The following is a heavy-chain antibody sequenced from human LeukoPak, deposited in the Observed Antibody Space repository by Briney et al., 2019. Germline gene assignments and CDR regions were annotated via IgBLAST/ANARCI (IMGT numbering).Heavy chain of an antibody. D-gene: IGHD2-2*01. Sequence: PGGSLRLSCAASGFTFSNAWMKWVRQAPGTGLEWVAVISYDGSNKYYADSVKGRFTISRDNSKNTLYLQMNSLRAEDTAVYYCAREKELGYCSSTSCQPGDLWGQGALVTVSS. CDR1: GFTFSNAW. CDR3: AREKELGYCSSTSCQPGDL. V-gene: IGHV3-30-3*01. CDR2: ISYDGSNK. J-gene: IGHJ4*02.